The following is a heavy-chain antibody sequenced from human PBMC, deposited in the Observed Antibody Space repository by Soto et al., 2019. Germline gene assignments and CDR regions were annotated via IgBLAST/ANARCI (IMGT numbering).Heavy chain of an antibody. CDR1: GYTFTSYG. V-gene: IGHV1-18*01. CDR3: ARDTSRGEYDY. J-gene: IGHJ4*02. D-gene: IGHD3-10*01. CDR2: INVYNGNT. Sequence: QVQLVQSGAEVKKPGASVKVSCKASGYTFTSYGISWVRQAPGQGLEWMGWINVYNGNTNYAQKLQGRVTMTTDTSTSTAYLDLTSLRSDATAVYFCARDTSRGEYDYWGQGTLVTVSS.